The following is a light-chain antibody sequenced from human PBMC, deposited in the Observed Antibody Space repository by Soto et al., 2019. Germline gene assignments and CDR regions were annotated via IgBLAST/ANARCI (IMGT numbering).Light chain of an antibody. V-gene: IGKV3-20*01. J-gene: IGKJ1*01. CDR1: QSVSNNY. CDR3: QQYGYSPPWT. Sequence: EIVLTQSPGTLSLSPGERATLSCRASQSVSNNYLAWYQQKPGQAPRLLIYGASNRATGIPDRFSGSGSGTDFTLTISRLEPEDLGVYYCQQYGYSPPWTFGQGTKVDIK. CDR2: GAS.